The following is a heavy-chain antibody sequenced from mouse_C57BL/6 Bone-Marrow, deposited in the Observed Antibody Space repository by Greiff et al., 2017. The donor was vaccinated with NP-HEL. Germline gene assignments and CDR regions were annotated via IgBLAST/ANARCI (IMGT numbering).Heavy chain of an antibody. D-gene: IGHD3-2*02. Sequence: QVQLQQPGAELVKPGASVKMSCKASGYTFTSYWITWVKQRPGQGLEWIGDIYPGSGSTNYNEKFKSKATLTVDTSSSTAYMQLSSLTSEDSAVYYCARWGLRLRSFDYWGQGTTLTVSS. CDR2: IYPGSGST. V-gene: IGHV1-55*01. CDR1: GYTFTSYW. CDR3: ARWGLRLRSFDY. J-gene: IGHJ2*01.